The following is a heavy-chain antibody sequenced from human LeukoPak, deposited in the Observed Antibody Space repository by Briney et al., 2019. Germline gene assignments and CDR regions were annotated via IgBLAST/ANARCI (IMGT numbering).Heavy chain of an antibody. CDR1: GFSFSSHS. D-gene: IGHD1-26*01. J-gene: IGHJ4*02. Sequence: GGSLRLSCAASGFSFSSHSMNWVRQAPGEGLEWVSIITSSSTYIDYADSARGRFTISRDDAKNSLFLQMNSLRAEDTALYYCARGSGSSAWLIDYWGQGALVTVSS. CDR2: ITSSSTYI. CDR3: ARGSGSSAWLIDY. V-gene: IGHV3-21*01.